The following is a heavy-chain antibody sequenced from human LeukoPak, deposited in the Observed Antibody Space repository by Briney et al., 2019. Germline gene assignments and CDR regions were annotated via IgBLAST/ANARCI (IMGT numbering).Heavy chain of an antibody. D-gene: IGHD5-12*01. CDR3: ATHRRSGSGGSENAFEI. J-gene: IGHJ3*02. Sequence: PSETLSLTCSVSGGSLSNYYSDWIRQAPGKGLEWMGNIYDSGTTHYNPSLKSRVTISGDTSKNQFSLKLNSVTAADTAIYYCATHRRSGSGGSENAFEIWGQGTMVTVSS. CDR1: GGSLSNYY. V-gene: IGHV4-39*01. CDR2: IYDSGTT.